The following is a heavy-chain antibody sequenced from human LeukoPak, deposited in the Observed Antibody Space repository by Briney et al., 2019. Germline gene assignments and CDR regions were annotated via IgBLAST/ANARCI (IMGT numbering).Heavy chain of an antibody. Sequence: PSETLSLTCTVSGGSISSSSYYWGWIRQPPGKGLEWIGNIYYSGSTSYNPSLKSRVTISVDTSKNQFSLKLSSVTAADTAVYYCARHGVSGYDYVGPYYFDYWGQGTLVTVSS. CDR3: ARHGVSGYDYVGPYYFDY. V-gene: IGHV4-39*01. D-gene: IGHD5-12*01. CDR2: IYYSGST. CDR1: GGSISSSSYY. J-gene: IGHJ4*02.